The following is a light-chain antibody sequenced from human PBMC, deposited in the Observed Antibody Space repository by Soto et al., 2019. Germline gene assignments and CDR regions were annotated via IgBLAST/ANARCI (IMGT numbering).Light chain of an antibody. CDR3: QHYGRYPPT. V-gene: IGKV3-20*01. CDR1: QSISSDY. Sequence: ESALTQSPGTLSFSPGERATLSCRASQSISSDYLAWYQQKPGQAPRLLIYGASSRATGIPGRFSGSGSGTDFTLSISRLEPEDFAVYYCQHYGRYPPTFGGGTKVEIK. J-gene: IGKJ4*01. CDR2: GAS.